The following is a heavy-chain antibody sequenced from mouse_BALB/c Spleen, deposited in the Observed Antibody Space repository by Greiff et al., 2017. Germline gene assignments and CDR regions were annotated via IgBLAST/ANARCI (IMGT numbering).Heavy chain of an antibody. CDR1: GYSITSGYY. D-gene: IGHD1-1*02. CDR2: ISYDGSN. V-gene: IGHV3-6*02. Sequence: EVQLQESGPGLVKPSQSLSLTCSVTGYSITSGYYWNWIRQFPGNKLEWMGYISYDGSNNYNPSLKNRISITRDTSKNQFFLKLNSVTTEDTATYYCARAVVYWYFDVWGAGTTVTVSS. J-gene: IGHJ1*01. CDR3: ARAVVYWYFDV.